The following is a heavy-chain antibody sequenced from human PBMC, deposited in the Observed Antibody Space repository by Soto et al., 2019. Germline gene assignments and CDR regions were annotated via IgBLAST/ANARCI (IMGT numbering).Heavy chain of an antibody. Sequence: QVQLQQWGAGLLKPSETLSLTCAVYGGSFSGYYWSWIRQPPGKGLEWIGEINHSESTNYNPSLKRRVTMSVDTSKNQFSLKLTSVTAADTAVYYCARGDDLGTVSEARPDYWGQGTLVTVSS. CDR2: INHSEST. V-gene: IGHV4-34*01. CDR3: ARGDDLGTVSEARPDY. CDR1: GGSFSGYY. D-gene: IGHD6-6*01. J-gene: IGHJ4*02.